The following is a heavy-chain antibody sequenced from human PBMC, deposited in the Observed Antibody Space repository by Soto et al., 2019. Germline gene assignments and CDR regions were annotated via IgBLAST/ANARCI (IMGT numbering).Heavy chain of an antibody. J-gene: IGHJ5*02. CDR1: GYIFTNND. D-gene: IGHD5-18*01. CDR3: ARMASFGSLNWFDP. Sequence: ASVKVSCKASGYIFTNNDVSWVRQATGQGLEWMGWMNPGSGDTGYAQKFQGRVTMTRNISIATAYMELSSLRADDTAIYYCARMASFGSLNWFDPWGQGTLVTSPQ. V-gene: IGHV1-8*01. CDR2: MNPGSGDT.